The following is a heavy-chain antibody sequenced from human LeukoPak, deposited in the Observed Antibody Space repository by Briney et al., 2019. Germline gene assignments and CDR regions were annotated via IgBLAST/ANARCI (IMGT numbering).Heavy chain of an antibody. CDR2: ISGTGGST. V-gene: IGHV3-23*01. Sequence: GGSLRLSCAASGFTFSSYAMNWFRQAPGKGLEWVSAISGTGGSTYYADSVQGRFTISRDNSKNTLYLQMNSLGAEDTAVYYCARIAAAATGTRSYFDYWGQGTLVTVSS. J-gene: IGHJ4*02. CDR3: ARIAAAATGTRSYFDY. D-gene: IGHD6-13*01. CDR1: GFTFSSYA.